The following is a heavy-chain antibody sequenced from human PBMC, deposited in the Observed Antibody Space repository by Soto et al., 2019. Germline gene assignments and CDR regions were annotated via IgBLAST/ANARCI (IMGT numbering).Heavy chain of an antibody. Sequence: ASVKVSCKASGYTFTSYAMHWVRQAPGQRLEWMGWINAGNGNTKYSQKFQGRVTITRDTSASTAYMELSSLRSEDTAVYYCARGPTWLRYYYYGMDVWGQGTTVTVSS. CDR3: ARGPTWLRYYYYGMDV. J-gene: IGHJ6*02. CDR2: INAGNGNT. D-gene: IGHD5-18*01. CDR1: GYTFTSYA. V-gene: IGHV1-3*01.